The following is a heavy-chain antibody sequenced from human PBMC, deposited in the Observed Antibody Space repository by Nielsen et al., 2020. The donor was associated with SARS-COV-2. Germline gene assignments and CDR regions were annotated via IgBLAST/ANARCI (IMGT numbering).Heavy chain of an antibody. CDR3: AKVRYSSRVPIIDY. V-gene: IGHV3-21*01. J-gene: IGHJ4*02. CDR2: ISSSSSYI. CDR1: GFTFSSYG. Sequence: GGSLRLSCAASGFTFSSYGMHWVRQAPGKGLEWVSSISSSSSYIYYADSVKGRFTISRDNAKNSLYLQMNSLRAEDTAVYYCAKVRYSSRVPIIDYWGQGTLVTVSS. D-gene: IGHD6-13*01.